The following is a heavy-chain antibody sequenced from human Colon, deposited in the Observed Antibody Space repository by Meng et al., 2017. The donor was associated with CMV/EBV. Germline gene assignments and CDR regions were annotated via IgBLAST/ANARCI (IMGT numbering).Heavy chain of an antibody. J-gene: IGHJ4*02. D-gene: IGHD3-10*01. CDR2: ILHSGNT. CDR3: ARDLTVVRGVLDY. Sequence: VSGGSICSSNWWSWVRQPPGKGLEWIGEILHSGNTNYNPSLKSRVTISVDKSRNQFSLKLSPVTAADTAVYYCARDLTVVRGVLDYWSQGTLVTVSS. V-gene: IGHV4-4*02. CDR1: GGSICSSNW.